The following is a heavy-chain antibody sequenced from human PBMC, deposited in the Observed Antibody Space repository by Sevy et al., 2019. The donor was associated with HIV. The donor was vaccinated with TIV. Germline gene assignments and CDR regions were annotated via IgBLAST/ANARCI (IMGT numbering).Heavy chain of an antibody. V-gene: IGHV3-15*01. Sequence: GGSLRLSCAASGFTFSNAWMSWVRQAPGKGLEWDGRIKSKTDGGTTDYAAPVKGRFTISRDDSKNTLYLPMNSLKTEDTAIYYCTTYSIKRGLSALLDYWGQGTLVTVSS. CDR1: GFTFSNAW. CDR3: TTYSIKRGLSALLDY. CDR2: IKSKTDGGTT. D-gene: IGHD2-21*01. J-gene: IGHJ4*02.